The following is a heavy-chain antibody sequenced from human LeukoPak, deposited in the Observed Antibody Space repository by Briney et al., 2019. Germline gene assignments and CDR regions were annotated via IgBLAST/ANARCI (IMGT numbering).Heavy chain of an antibody. J-gene: IGHJ4*02. CDR2: IIPIFGTA. CDR3: APTVTTGSAIGY. Sequence: SVKVSCKASGGTFSSYAISWVRQAPGQGLEWMGGIIPIFGTANYAQKFQGRVTITADKSTSTAYMELSSLRSEDTAVYYCAPTVTTGSAIGYWGQGTLVTVSS. D-gene: IGHD4-17*01. CDR1: GGTFSSYA. V-gene: IGHV1-69*06.